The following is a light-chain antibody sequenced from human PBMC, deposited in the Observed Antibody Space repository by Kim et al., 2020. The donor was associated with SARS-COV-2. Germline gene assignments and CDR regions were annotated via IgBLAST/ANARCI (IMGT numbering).Light chain of an antibody. V-gene: IGLV3-19*01. CDR2: GKD. CDR3: NSRDISGSHWV. CDR1: SLRNYY. J-gene: IGLJ2*01. Sequence: SSELTQDPAVSVALGQTVTITCQGDSLRNYYATWYQQKPRQAPSLVIFGKDKRPSGIPDRFSGSNSGNTASLTISGAQAEDEADYYCNSRDISGSHWVFGGGTQLTVL.